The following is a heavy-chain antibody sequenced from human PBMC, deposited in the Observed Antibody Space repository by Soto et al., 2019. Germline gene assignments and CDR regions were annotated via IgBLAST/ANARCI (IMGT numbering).Heavy chain of an antibody. CDR3: ARDFGSGDGFDY. D-gene: IGHD4-17*01. CDR2: ISSSSSYI. CDR1: GFTFSSYS. V-gene: IGHV3-21*01. Sequence: GGSLRLSCAASGFTFSSYSMNWVRQAPGKGLEWVSSISSSSSYIYYADSVKGRFTISRDNAKNSLYLQMNSLRAEDTAVYYCARDFGSGDGFDYWGQGTLVTVSS. J-gene: IGHJ4*02.